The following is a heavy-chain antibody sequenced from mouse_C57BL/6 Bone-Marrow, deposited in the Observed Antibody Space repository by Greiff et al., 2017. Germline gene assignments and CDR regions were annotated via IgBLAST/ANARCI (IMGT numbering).Heavy chain of an antibody. J-gene: IGHJ4*01. Sequence: QVQLKQSGAELVRPGTSVKVSCKASGYAFTNYLIEWVKQRPGQGLEWIGEIYPRSGNTYYNEKFKGKATLTADKSSSTAYMELRSLTSEDSAVYFCARQGCMDYWGQGTSVTVSS. CDR3: ARQGCMDY. CDR2: IYPRSGNT. V-gene: IGHV1-54*01. CDR1: GYAFTNYL.